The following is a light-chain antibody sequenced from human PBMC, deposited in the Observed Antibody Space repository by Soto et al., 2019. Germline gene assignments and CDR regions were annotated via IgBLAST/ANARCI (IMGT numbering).Light chain of an antibody. CDR2: EGT. V-gene: IGLV2-23*01. CDR3: YSYAGENLYV. CDR1: SSDVGSYNR. Sequence: QSVLTQPASVSASPGQSITIPCTGTSSDVGSYNRVSWFQQHPGKVPKLLIYEGTKRPSGLSDRFSGSKSGTTASLTISGLQAEDEAHYYCYSYAGENLYVFGTGTKVTVL. J-gene: IGLJ1*01.